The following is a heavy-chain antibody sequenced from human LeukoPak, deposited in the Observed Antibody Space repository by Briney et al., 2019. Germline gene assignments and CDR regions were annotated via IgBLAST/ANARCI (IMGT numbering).Heavy chain of an antibody. CDR2: ISSNGGST. V-gene: IGHV3-64*01. J-gene: IGHJ4*02. CDR3: ARGPRIAVAGSFDY. CDR1: GFTFSSYA. D-gene: IGHD6-19*01. Sequence: GGSLRLSCAASGFTFSSYAMHWVRQAPGKGLEYVSAISSNGGSTYYAISVKGRFSISRDNSKNTLYLQMCSLRAEDMAVYYCARGPRIAVAGSFDYWGQGTLSPSPQ.